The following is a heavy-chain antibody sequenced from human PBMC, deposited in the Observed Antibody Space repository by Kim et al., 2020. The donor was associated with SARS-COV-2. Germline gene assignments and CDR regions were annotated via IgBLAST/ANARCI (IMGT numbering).Heavy chain of an antibody. J-gene: IGHJ3*02. CDR1: GYSFTSYW. CDR3: AAPFSSSWYGGMGAFDI. CDR2: IYPGDSDT. D-gene: IGHD6-13*01. Sequence: GESLKISCKGSGYSFTSYWIGWVRQMPGKGLEWMGIIYPGDSDTRYSPSFQGQVTISADKSISTAYLQWSSLKASDTAMYYCAAPFSSSWYGGMGAFDIWGQGTMVTVSS. V-gene: IGHV5-51*01.